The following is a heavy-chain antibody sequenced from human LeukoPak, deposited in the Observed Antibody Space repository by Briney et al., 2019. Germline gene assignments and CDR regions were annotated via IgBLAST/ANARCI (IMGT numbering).Heavy chain of an antibody. Sequence: GGSLRLSCAASGFDFTTYAMSWVRQAPGKGLEWVSGISGSGDTTYYADSVKGRFTISRDNSKNMLYLQIKSLGAEDTAIYYCAKLDGSGAGSSRPPIDYWGQGSLVTVSS. D-gene: IGHD3-10*01. V-gene: IGHV3-23*01. CDR3: AKLDGSGAGSSRPPIDY. J-gene: IGHJ4*02. CDR2: ISGSGDTT. CDR1: GFDFTTYA.